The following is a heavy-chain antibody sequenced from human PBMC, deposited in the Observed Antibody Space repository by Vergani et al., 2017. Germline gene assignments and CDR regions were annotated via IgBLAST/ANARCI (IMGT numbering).Heavy chain of an antibody. CDR3: VRVQMIRRGSGNYGINNYHGMDV. D-gene: IGHD3-10*01. CDR1: GFISSSCW. CDR2: VNQDGSEK. J-gene: IGHJ6*02. Sequence: EGQLVESGGDWVQRGGSLRLSCAASGFISSSCWMSCVRQAPGKGLEWVANVNQDGSEKYYVDFVRGRFTISRDNAKNSIYLQMNSLRAEDTAVYFCVRVQMIRRGSGNYGINNYHGMDVWGQGTTVIVSS. V-gene: IGHV3-7*01.